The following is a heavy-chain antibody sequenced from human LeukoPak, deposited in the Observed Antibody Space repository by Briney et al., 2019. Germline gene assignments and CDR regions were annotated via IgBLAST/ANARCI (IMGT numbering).Heavy chain of an antibody. D-gene: IGHD1-1*01. V-gene: IGHV4-59*01. CDR1: GGSISNSY. CDR3: ARDPLSTNDFGI. Sequence: SETLSLTCTVSGGSISNSYWNWIRQSPGKGLEWIGYINYSGSTNYNPSLKSRVTISVDTSKKQFSLKLSSVTAADTAVYFCARDPLSTNDFGIWGQGTMVTVSS. CDR2: INYSGST. J-gene: IGHJ3*02.